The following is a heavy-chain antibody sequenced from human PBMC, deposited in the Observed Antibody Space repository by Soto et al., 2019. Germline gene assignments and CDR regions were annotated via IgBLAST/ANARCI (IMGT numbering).Heavy chain of an antibody. CDR1: GGSISSSSYY. D-gene: IGHD4-17*01. Sequence: SETLSLTCTVSGGSISSSSYYWGWIRQPPGKGLEWIGSIYYSGSTYYNPSLKSRVTISVDTSKNQFSLKLSSVTAADTAVYYCARGAGLTVPQPLYYYYGMDVWGQGTTVTVSS. CDR2: IYYSGST. J-gene: IGHJ6*02. CDR3: ARGAGLTVPQPLYYYYGMDV. V-gene: IGHV4-39*01.